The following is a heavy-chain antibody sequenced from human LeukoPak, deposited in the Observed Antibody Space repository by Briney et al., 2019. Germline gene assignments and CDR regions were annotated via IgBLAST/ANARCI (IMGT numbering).Heavy chain of an antibody. J-gene: IGHJ4*02. D-gene: IGHD3-10*01. CDR1: GGSFSGYY. Sequence: PSETLSLTCALYGGSFSGYYWSWIRQPPGKGLEWGGEINHSGSTNYNPSLKSRVTISVDTSKNQFSLKLSSVTAAETAVYYCARAVGGDGSGSLWGPGTLLTVSS. V-gene: IGHV4-34*01. CDR3: ARAVGGDGSGSL. CDR2: INHSGST.